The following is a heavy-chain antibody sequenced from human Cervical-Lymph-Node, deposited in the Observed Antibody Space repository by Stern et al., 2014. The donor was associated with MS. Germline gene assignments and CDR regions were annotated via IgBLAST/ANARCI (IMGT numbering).Heavy chain of an antibody. CDR1: GGTFSDSS. Sequence: VQLGQSGAEVKKPGSSVKVSCKASGGTFSDSSISWVRQAPGQGLEWVGGIIPIFGAADYAQSFQGRVTITADESTVTAYMELTSLTSEDTAMYYCARDRPGPPSGALDLWGQGTLITVSS. D-gene: IGHD1-26*01. CDR3: ARDRPGPPSGALDL. J-gene: IGHJ5*02. V-gene: IGHV1-69*01. CDR2: IIPIFGAA.